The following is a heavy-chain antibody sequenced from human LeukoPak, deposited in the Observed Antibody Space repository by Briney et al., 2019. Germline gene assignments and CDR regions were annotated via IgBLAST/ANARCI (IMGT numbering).Heavy chain of an antibody. J-gene: IGHJ4*02. CDR3: ARHRTTVTTPFDY. CDR2: FYYTGTI. D-gene: IGHD4-17*01. V-gene: IGHV4-39*01. Sequence: SETLSLTCTVSGGSVISTTYYWGWIRQPPGKGLEYIGSFYYTGTIYYNPSLKSRVTISVDTSKNQVSLNLNSVTAADTAVYYCARHRTTVTTPFDYWGQGTLVTVSS. CDR1: GGSVISTTYY.